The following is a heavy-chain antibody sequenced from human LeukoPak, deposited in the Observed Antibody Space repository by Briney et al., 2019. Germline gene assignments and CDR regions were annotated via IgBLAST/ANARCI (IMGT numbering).Heavy chain of an antibody. CDR1: GGSFSGYY. CDR3: ARVGPLVEYSSSPFDY. V-gene: IGHV4-34*01. Sequence: KTSETLSLTCAVYGGSFSGYYWSWIRQPPGKGLEWIGEINHSGSTNYNPSLKSRVTISVDTSKNQFSLKLSSVTAADTAVYYCARVGPLVEYSSSPFDYWGQGTLVTVSS. D-gene: IGHD6-6*01. CDR2: INHSGST. J-gene: IGHJ4*02.